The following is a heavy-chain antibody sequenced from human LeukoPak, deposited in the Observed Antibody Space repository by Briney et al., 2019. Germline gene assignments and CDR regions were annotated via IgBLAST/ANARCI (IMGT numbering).Heavy chain of an antibody. CDR1: GFTFSSYW. D-gene: IGHD3-22*01. Sequence: GSLRLSCAASGFTFSSYWMSWVRQAPGKGLEWVANIKQDGSEKYYVDSVKGRFTISRDNAKNSLYLQMNSLRAEDTAVYYCARDYYDSSGYPEDWGQGTLVTVSS. J-gene: IGHJ4*02. CDR2: IKQDGSEK. V-gene: IGHV3-7*01. CDR3: ARDYYDSSGYPED.